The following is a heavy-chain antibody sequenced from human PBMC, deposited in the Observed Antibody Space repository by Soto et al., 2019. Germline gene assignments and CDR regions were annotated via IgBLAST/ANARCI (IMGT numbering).Heavy chain of an antibody. CDR3: ARDRIKLWLGYHYYGMDV. CDR1: GFTFSSYS. CDR2: ISSGSSYI. J-gene: IGHJ6*02. Sequence: EVQLVESGGGLVKPGGSLRLSCAASGFTFSSYSMNWVRQAPGKGLEWVSSISSGSSYIYYADSVKGRFTISRDNAKKSLYLQKSRLRAEDAAVYYCARDRIKLWLGYHYYGMDVWGQGTTVTVSS. D-gene: IGHD5-18*01. V-gene: IGHV3-21*01.